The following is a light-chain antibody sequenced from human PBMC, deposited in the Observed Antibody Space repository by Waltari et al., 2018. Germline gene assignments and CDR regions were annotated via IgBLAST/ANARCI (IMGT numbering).Light chain of an antibody. CDR3: SSYTTSNTVV. J-gene: IGLJ2*01. Sequence: QSALTQPASVSGSPGQSITISCTGTRSDIGAYNYVSWYQQHPDKAPKLIISDVSDRPAGVSNRFSGSKSDNTASLTISGLQTEDEADYHCSSYTTSNTVVFGGGTKLTVL. CDR1: RSDIGAYNY. CDR2: DVS. V-gene: IGLV2-14*03.